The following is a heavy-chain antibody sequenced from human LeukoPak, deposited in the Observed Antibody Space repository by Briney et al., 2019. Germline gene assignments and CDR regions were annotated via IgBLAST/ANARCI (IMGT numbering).Heavy chain of an antibody. CDR2: IYYSGST. Sequence: SETLSLTCTVSGGSISGYYWSWIRQPPGKGLEWIGYIYYSGSTNYNPSLKSRVTISVDTSKNQFSLKLSSVTAADTAVYYCARGGSGSGMDVWGKGTTVTVSS. CDR3: ARGGSGSGMDV. CDR1: GGSISGYY. D-gene: IGHD6-19*01. J-gene: IGHJ6*04. V-gene: IGHV4-59*01.